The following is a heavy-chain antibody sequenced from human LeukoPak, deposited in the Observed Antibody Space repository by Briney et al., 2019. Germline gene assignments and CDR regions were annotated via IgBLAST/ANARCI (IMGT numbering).Heavy chain of an antibody. V-gene: IGHV1-69*13. Sequence: SVKVSCKASGGTFSSYAISWVRQAPGQGLEWMGGIIPIFGAANYAQKFQGRVTITADESTSTAYMELSSLRSEDTAVYYCARAPFNRITMVRGVIGWFDPWGQGTLVTVSS. CDR1: GGTFSSYA. CDR2: IIPIFGAA. CDR3: ARAPFNRITMVRGVIGWFDP. J-gene: IGHJ5*02. D-gene: IGHD3-10*01.